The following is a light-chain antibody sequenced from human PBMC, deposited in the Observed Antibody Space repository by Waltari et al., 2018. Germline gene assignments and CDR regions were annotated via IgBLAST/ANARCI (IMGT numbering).Light chain of an antibody. Sequence: AIQLTQSPSSLSASVGDRVIITCRAGQGISSALAWYQQKPGIPPKLLIYDASTLESGVPSRFSGSGSGTDFTLTISSLQPEDFATYHCQQFNNYPHTFGGGTKVEIK. CDR3: QQFNNYPHT. J-gene: IGKJ4*01. CDR1: QGISSA. V-gene: IGKV1D-13*01. CDR2: DAS.